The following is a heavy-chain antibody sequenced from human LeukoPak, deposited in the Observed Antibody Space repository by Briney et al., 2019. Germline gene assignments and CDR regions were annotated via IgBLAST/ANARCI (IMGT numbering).Heavy chain of an antibody. J-gene: IGHJ6*03. CDR2: MNPNSGNT. D-gene: IGHD3-3*01. CDR3: ARRVLRFLEGYYYYCMDV. V-gene: IGHV1-8*03. Sequence: GASVKVSCKASGYTFTSYDINWVRQATGQGLEWMGWMNPNSGNTGYAQKFQGRVTITRNTSISTAYMELSSLRSEDTAVYYCARRVLRFLEGYYYYCMDVWGKGTTVTVSS. CDR1: GYTFTSYD.